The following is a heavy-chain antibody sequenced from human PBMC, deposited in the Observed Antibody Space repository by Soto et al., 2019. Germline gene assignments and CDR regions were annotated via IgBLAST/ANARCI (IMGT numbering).Heavy chain of an antibody. CDR3: AREVASYDRSGFFDY. CDR1: GFTFSNSA. Sequence: PGGSLRLSCAGSGFTFSNSAFHWVRQAPGKGLEWVALISYDGNNKYYADSVKGRFTISRDNSKNTLYLQMNSLRADDTAVYYCAREVASYDRSGFFDYWGQGTLVTVPS. V-gene: IGHV3-30-3*01. CDR2: ISYDGNNK. J-gene: IGHJ4*02. D-gene: IGHD3-22*01.